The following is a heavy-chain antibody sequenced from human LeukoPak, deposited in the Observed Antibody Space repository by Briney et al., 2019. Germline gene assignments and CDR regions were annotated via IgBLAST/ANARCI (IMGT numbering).Heavy chain of an antibody. D-gene: IGHD3-22*01. Sequence: GGSLRLSCAASGFTFSSYAMSWVRQAPGKGLEWVAVIWYDGSNKYYADSVKGRFTISRDNSKNTLYLQMNSLRAEDTAVYYCARDTIVVVTYYYYGMDVWGQGTTVTVSS. CDR3: ARDTIVVVTYYYYGMDV. V-gene: IGHV3-33*08. J-gene: IGHJ6*02. CDR2: IWYDGSNK. CDR1: GFTFSSYA.